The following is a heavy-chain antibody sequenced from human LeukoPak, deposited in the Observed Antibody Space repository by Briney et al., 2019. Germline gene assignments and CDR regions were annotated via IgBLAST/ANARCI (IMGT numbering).Heavy chain of an antibody. Sequence: PGGSLRLSCAASGINFSSNYMTWVRQAPGKGLEWVSLIYGGDAAYYAEYVRGRFMISRDNLKNTLFLQMNSLRVEDTAVYYCVTSTGQQFIPYDYWGQGTHVTVSS. D-gene: IGHD6-13*01. CDR2: IYGGDAA. CDR1: GINFSSNY. J-gene: IGHJ4*02. V-gene: IGHV3-66*02. CDR3: VTSTGQQFIPYDY.